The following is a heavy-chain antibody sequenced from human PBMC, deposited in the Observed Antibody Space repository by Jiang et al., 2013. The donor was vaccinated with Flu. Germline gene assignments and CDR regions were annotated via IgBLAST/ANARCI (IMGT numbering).Heavy chain of an antibody. J-gene: IGHJ4*02. CDR2: IKQDGSEK. Sequence: VQLLESGGGLVQPGGSLRLSCAASGFTFSSYWMSWVRQAPGKGLEWVANIKQDGSEKYYVDSVKGRFTISRDNAKNSLYLQMNSLRAEDTAVYYCARSAYCGGDCYGEPDYWGQGTLVTVS. D-gene: IGHD2-21*02. CDR1: GFTFSSYW. V-gene: IGHV3-7*01. CDR3: ARSAYCGGDCYGEPDY.